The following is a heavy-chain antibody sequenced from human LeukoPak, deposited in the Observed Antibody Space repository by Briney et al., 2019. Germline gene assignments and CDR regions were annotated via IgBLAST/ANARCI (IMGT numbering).Heavy chain of an antibody. CDR2: INHSGNS. CDR3: ARQSSPFYFVDY. CDR1: GESFSGYY. D-gene: IGHD2/OR15-2a*01. J-gene: IGHJ4*02. V-gene: IGHV4-34*10. Sequence: SETLSLTCAVYGESFSGYYWTWIRQPPGKGLEWIGEINHSGNSNYNPSLKSRITMSVDTSKNQFSLRLKSVTAADTAVYFCARQSSPFYFVDYWGQGIPVTVSS.